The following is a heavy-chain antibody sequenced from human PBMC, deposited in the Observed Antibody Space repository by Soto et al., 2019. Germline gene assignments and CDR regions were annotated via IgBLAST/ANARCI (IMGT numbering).Heavy chain of an antibody. V-gene: IGHV3-23*01. CDR3: AKFYCISTMCQAPAAKSTGGFEI. CDR2: ISGSGVST. J-gene: IGHJ3*02. Sequence: EPQLLESGGGLAHPGGSLRLSCGASVFTFSSYAMSWVRQAPGKVLEWVAAISGSGVSTYYADSVRGRSTISRDNSKKTLDLQMNSLRAEDTAVYYCAKFYCISTMCQAPAAKSTGGFEIWGQGTLVTVSS. CDR1: VFTFSSYA. D-gene: IGHD2-2*01.